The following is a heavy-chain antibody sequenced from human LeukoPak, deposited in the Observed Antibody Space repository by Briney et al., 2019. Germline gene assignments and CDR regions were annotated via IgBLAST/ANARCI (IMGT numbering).Heavy chain of an antibody. Sequence: PSETLSLTCTVSGYSIRSGYFWGWIRQPPGKGLEWIGSIYHSGSTYYNPSLKSRVTISVDTSKNQFSLKLSSVTAADTAVYYCARMPTEYYYMDVWGKGTTVTVSS. V-gene: IGHV4-38-2*02. J-gene: IGHJ6*03. CDR1: GYSIRSGYF. CDR2: IYHSGST. CDR3: ARMPTEYYYMDV. D-gene: IGHD2-2*01.